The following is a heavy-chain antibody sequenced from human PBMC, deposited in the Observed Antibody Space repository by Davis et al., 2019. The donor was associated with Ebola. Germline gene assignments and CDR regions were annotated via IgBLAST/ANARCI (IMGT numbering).Heavy chain of an antibody. Sequence: PGGSLRLSCAASGFTFSSYWMSWVRQAPGKGLEWVANIKQDGSEKYYVDSVKGRFTISRDNAKNSLYLQMNSLRAEDTAVYYCARIDLRGVIEHGDYFDYWGQGTLVTVSS. CDR3: ARIDLRGVIEHGDYFDY. CDR1: GFTFSSYW. V-gene: IGHV3-7*03. J-gene: IGHJ4*02. D-gene: IGHD3-10*01. CDR2: IKQDGSEK.